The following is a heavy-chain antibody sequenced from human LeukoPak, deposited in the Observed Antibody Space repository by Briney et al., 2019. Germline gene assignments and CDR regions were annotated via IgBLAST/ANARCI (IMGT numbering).Heavy chain of an antibody. V-gene: IGHV3-23*01. D-gene: IGHD3-16*01. Sequence: GGSLRLSCAASGFTFSSHGMSWVRQAPGKGLEWVSTISGSGDNTYYADSVKGRFTISRDNSKNTVSLQMESLRAEDTALYYCAKDYAVGSIDYWGQGTLVTVSS. CDR2: ISGSGDNT. J-gene: IGHJ4*02. CDR1: GFTFSSHG. CDR3: AKDYAVGSIDY.